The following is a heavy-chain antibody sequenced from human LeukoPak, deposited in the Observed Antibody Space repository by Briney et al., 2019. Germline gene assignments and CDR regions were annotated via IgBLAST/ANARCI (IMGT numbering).Heavy chain of an antibody. D-gene: IGHD3-9*01. J-gene: IGHJ3*01. V-gene: IGHV5-51*01. CDR3: ASTLSISTGHYQWPDAFDF. Sequence: GESLKISCKGSGYSFATYWIGWVRQMPGKGLEWMGIIYPGDSDTRYSPSFQGQVTISADKSISTAYLQWSSLKASDTAMYFCASTLSISTGHYQWPDAFDFWGQGTMVTVSS. CDR2: IYPGDSDT. CDR1: GYSFATYW.